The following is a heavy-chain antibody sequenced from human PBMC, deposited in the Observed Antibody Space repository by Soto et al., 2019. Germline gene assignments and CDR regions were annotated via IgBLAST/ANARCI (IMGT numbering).Heavy chain of an antibody. CDR3: ARRDQIAYYYGMDV. CDR1: GFTFSSYW. Sequence: EVQLVESGGGLVQPGGSLRLSCAASGFTFSSYWMNWVRQAPGKGLVWVSRINSEGSSTCYVDSVKGRFTLSRDNAKNTLYLQMNSVRAEDTAVYYCARRDQIAYYYGMDVWGQGTTVTVSS. D-gene: IGHD2-21*01. CDR2: INSEGSST. V-gene: IGHV3-74*01. J-gene: IGHJ6*02.